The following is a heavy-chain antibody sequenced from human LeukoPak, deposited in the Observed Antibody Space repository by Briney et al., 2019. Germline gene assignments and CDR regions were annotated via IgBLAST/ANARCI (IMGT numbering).Heavy chain of an antibody. J-gene: IGHJ6*03. CDR2: IYHSGST. CDR1: HYSISSNYY. CDR3: ASTIGAPGNYYYMDV. D-gene: IGHD5-12*01. Sequence: SETLSLTCTVSHYSISSNYYWGWIRQPPGKGLEWIGSIYHSGSTYYNPSLKSRVTISVDTSKNQFSLKWTSVNAADTAVYYCASTIGAPGNYYYMDVWGKGTTVTVSS. V-gene: IGHV4-38-2*02.